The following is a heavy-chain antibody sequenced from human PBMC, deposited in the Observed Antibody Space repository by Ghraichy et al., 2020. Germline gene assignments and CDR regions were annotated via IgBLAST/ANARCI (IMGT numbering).Heavy chain of an antibody. J-gene: IGHJ6*03. CDR1: GFSLSNARMG. D-gene: IGHD1-14*01. Sequence: SGPTLVKPTETLTLTCTVSGFSLSNARMGVSWIRQPPGKALEWLAHIFSNDEKSYSTSLKSRLTISKDTSKSQVVLTMTNMDPVDTATYYCARSITNYYYYYMDVWGKGTTVTVSS. V-gene: IGHV2-26*01. CDR2: IFSNDEK. CDR3: ARSITNYYYYYMDV.